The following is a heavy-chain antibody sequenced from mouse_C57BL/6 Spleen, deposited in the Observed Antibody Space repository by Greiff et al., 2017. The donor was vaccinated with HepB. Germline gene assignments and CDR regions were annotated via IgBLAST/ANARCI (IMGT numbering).Heavy chain of an antibody. D-gene: IGHD1-1*01. CDR1: GYTFTSYW. J-gene: IGHJ4*01. V-gene: IGHV1-69*01. Sequence: QVQLQQPGAELVMPGASVKLSCKASGYTFTSYWMHWVKQRPGQGLEWIGEIDPSDSYTNYNQKFKGKSTLTVDKSSSTAYMQLSSLTSEDSAVDYWARRTTVVDDAMDYWGQGTSVTVSS. CDR2: IDPSDSYT. CDR3: ARRTTVVDDAMDY.